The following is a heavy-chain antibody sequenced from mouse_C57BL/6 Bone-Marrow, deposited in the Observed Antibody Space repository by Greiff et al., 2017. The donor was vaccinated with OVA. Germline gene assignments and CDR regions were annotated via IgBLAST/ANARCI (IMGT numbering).Heavy chain of an antibody. V-gene: IGHV6-3*01. CDR3: TGGVTTGFAY. J-gene: IGHJ3*01. Sequence: EVMLVESGGGLVQPGGSMKLSCVASGFTFSNYWMNWVRQSPEKGLEWVAQIRLKSDNYATHYAESVKGRFTISRDDSKSSVYLQMNNLRAEDTGIYYCTGGVTTGFAYWGQGTLVTVSA. D-gene: IGHD1-1*01. CDR1: GFTFSNYW. CDR2: IRLKSDNYAT.